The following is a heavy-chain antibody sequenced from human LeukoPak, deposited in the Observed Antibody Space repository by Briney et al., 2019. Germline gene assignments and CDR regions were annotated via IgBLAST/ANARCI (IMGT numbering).Heavy chain of an antibody. Sequence: SETLSLTCTVSGGSISSSSYYWGWLRQPPGKGLEWIGSIYYSGSTYYNPSLKSRVTISVDTSKNQFSLKMSSVTAADTPLYNCARQSARVWAFETWGEGKMVTVSS. J-gene: IGHJ3*02. CDR3: ARQSARVWAFET. D-gene: IGHD3-16*01. CDR2: IYYSGST. CDR1: GGSISSSSYY. V-gene: IGHV4-39*01.